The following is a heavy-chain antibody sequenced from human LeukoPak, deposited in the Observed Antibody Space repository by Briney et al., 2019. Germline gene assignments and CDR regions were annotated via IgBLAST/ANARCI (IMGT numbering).Heavy chain of an antibody. V-gene: IGHV4-4*07. CDR1: GGSISSYY. CDR2: IYTSGST. J-gene: IGHJ4*02. CDR3: ARDAAAPSWGSPTYSSLLDY. D-gene: IGHD3-16*01. Sequence: SETLSLTCTVSGGSISSYYWSWIRQPAGKGLEWIGRIYTSGSTNYNPSLKSRVTMSVDTSKNQFSLKLSSVTAADTAVYYCARDAAAPSWGSPTYSSLLDYWGQGTLVTVSS.